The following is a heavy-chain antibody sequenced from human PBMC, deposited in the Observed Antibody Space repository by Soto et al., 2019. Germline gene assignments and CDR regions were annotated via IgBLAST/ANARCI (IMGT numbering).Heavy chain of an antibody. J-gene: IGHJ5*02. V-gene: IGHV3-23*01. CDR3: AKDGGYYGSGTNWFDP. Sequence: GGSLRLSCAASGFTFSSYAMSWVRQAPGKGLEWVSAISGSGGSTYYADSVKGRFTISRDNSKNTLYLQMNSLRAEDTAVYYCAKDGGYYGSGTNWFDPWGQGTLVTVSS. CDR1: GFTFSSYA. D-gene: IGHD3-10*01. CDR2: ISGSGGST.